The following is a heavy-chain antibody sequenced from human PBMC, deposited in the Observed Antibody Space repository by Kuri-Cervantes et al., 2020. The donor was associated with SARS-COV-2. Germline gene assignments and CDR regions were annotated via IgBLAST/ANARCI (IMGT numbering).Heavy chain of an antibody. CDR1: GFTFSNYA. J-gene: IGHJ2*01. CDR2: IYSGGST. Sequence: LSLTCAASGFTFSNYAIHWVRQAPGKGLEWVSVIYSGGSTYYADSVKGRFTISRDNSKNTLYLQMNSLRAEDTAVYYCARIYSSGWYWYFDLWGRGTLVTVSS. D-gene: IGHD6-19*01. CDR3: ARIYSSGWYWYFDL. V-gene: IGHV3-53*01.